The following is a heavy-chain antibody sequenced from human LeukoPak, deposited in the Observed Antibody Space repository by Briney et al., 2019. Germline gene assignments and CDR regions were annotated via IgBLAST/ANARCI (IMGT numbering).Heavy chain of an antibody. CDR2: INHSGST. J-gene: IGHJ5*02. CDR3: ARQRNYYGSGSYEWFDP. CDR1: GGSISSSSYY. Sequence: SETLSLTCTVSGGSISSSSYYWAWIRQPPGTGLEWIGEINHSGSTNYNPSLKSRVTISVDTSKNQFSLKLSSVTAADTAVYYCARQRNYYGSGSYEWFDPWGQGTLVTVSS. V-gene: IGHV4-39*01. D-gene: IGHD3-10*01.